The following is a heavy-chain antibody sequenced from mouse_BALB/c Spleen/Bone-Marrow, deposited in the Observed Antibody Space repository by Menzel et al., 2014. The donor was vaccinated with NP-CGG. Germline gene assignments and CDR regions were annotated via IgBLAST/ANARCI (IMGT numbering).Heavy chain of an antibody. Sequence: EVHLVESGGGLVKPGGSLKLSCAASGFAFXSYDMSWVRQTPEKRLEWVAYISSGDGSTYYPDTVKGRFTISRDNAKNTLYLQMSSLKSEDTAMYYCARQRKYWDVAWFAYWGQGTLVTVSA. D-gene: IGHD4-1*01. CDR2: ISSGDGST. CDR1: GFAFXSYD. V-gene: IGHV5-12-1*01. CDR3: ARQRKYWDVAWFAY. J-gene: IGHJ3*01.